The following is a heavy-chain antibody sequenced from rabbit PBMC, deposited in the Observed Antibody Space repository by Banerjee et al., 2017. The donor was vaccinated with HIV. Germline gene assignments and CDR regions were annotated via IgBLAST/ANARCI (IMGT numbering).Heavy chain of an antibody. D-gene: IGHD4-1*01. CDR3: ARDLAGVIGWNFNL. CDR1: GFTLTTYW. V-gene: IGHV1S45*01. Sequence: QEQLKESGGDLVKPGASLTLTCTASGFTLTTYWMCWVRQAPGKGLEWIACIYTGNSGSTFYASWAKGRFTITKTSSTTVTLQMTSLTAADTATYFCARDLAGVIGWNFNLWGPGTLVTVS. CDR2: IYTGNSGST. J-gene: IGHJ4*01.